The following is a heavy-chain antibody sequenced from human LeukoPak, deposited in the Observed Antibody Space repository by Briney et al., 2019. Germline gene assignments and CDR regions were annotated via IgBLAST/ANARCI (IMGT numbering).Heavy chain of an antibody. CDR2: IWYDGSNK. D-gene: IGHD3-16*01. V-gene: IGHV3-33*01. J-gene: IGHJ4*02. Sequence: GGSLRLSCAASGFTFSSYGMHWVRQAPGKGLEWVAVIWYDGSNKYYADSVKGRFTISRDNAKNSLYLQMNSLRDEDTAVYYCARVYDYVWGSHFDYWGQGTLVTVSS. CDR1: GFTFSSYG. CDR3: ARVYDYVWGSHFDY.